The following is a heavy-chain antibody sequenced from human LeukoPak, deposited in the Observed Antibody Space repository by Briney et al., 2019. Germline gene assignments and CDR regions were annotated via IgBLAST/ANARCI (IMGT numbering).Heavy chain of an antibody. CDR2: ISWNSGSI. D-gene: IGHD3-9*01. J-gene: IGHJ4*02. Sequence: GGSLRLSCAASGFTFDDYAMHWVRQAPGKGLEWVSGISWNSGSIGYADSVKGRFTISRDNAKNSLYLQMNSLRAEDTALYYCAKARVRYFDGSDYWGQGTLVTVSS. CDR3: AKARVRYFDGSDY. V-gene: IGHV3-9*01. CDR1: GFTFDDYA.